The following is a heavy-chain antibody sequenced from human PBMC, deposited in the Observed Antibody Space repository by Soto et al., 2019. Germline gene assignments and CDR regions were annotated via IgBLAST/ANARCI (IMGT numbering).Heavy chain of an antibody. V-gene: IGHV5-51*01. CDR3: PRATSSLYAFDM. J-gene: IGHJ3*02. Sequence: PGESLKISCKGSGYSFTDYWIAWVRQMPGEGLEWMAAIYGGDSETRYSPSFRGQVTLSADKSISTAYLQTNSMKASDTAISYCPRATSSLYAFDMWGQGTMVTVSS. CDR2: IYGGDSET. CDR1: GYSFTDYW. D-gene: IGHD3-10*01.